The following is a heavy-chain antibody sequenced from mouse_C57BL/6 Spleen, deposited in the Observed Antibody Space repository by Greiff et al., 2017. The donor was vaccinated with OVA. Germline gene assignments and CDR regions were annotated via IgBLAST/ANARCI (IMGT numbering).Heavy chain of an antibody. CDR2: IYPGDGDT. Sequence: VQLQQSGPELVKPGASVKISCKASGYAFSSSWMNWVKQRPGKGLEWIGRIYPGDGDTNYNGKFKGKATLTADKSSSTAYMQLSSLTSEDSAVYFCARFTTVAYFDYWGQGTTLTVSS. D-gene: IGHD1-1*01. V-gene: IGHV1-82*01. CDR1: GYAFSSSW. CDR3: ARFTTVAYFDY. J-gene: IGHJ2*01.